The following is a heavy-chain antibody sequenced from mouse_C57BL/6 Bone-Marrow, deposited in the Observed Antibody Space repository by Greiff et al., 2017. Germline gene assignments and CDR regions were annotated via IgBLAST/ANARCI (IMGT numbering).Heavy chain of an antibody. CDR3: AIGNIYYEYDGDY. V-gene: IGHV1-7*01. CDR2: INPSSGYT. J-gene: IGHJ2*01. CDR1: GYTFTSYW. D-gene: IGHD2-4*01. Sequence: VQLQQSGAELAKPGASVKLSCKASGYTFTSYWMHWVKQRPGQGLEWIGYINPSSGYTKYNQKFKDKATLTADKSSSTAYMQLSSLTYEDSAVYYCAIGNIYYEYDGDYWGQGTTLTVSS.